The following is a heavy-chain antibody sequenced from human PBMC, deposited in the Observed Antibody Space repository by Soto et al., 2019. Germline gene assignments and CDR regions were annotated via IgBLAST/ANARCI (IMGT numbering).Heavy chain of an antibody. D-gene: IGHD2-2*01. Sequence: QVQLVESGGGVVQPGRSLRLSCAASGFTFSSYGMHWVRQAPGTGLEWVAVISYDGSNKYYADSVKGRFTISRDNSKNTLYLQMNSLRAEDTAVYYCASGRVGAAMLVDYWGQGTLVTVSS. CDR3: ASGRVGAAMLVDY. CDR2: ISYDGSNK. CDR1: GFTFSSYG. J-gene: IGHJ4*02. V-gene: IGHV3-30*03.